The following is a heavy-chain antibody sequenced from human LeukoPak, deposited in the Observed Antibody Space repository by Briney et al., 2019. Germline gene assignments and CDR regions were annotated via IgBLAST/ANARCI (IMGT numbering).Heavy chain of an antibody. Sequence: SVKVSCKASGRTFSSYAISWVRQAPGQGLEWMGGIIPIFGTANYAQKFQGRVTITADESTSTAYMELSSLRSEDTAVYYCARDYVIQKWVPLGLWGQGTLVTVSS. CDR2: IIPIFGTA. CDR3: ARDYVIQKWVPLGL. V-gene: IGHV1-69*13. D-gene: IGHD1-26*01. CDR1: GRTFSSYA. J-gene: IGHJ4*02.